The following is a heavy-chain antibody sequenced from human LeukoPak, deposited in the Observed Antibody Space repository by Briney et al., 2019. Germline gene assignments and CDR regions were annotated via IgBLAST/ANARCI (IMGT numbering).Heavy chain of an antibody. V-gene: IGHV3-15*01. CDR1: GFPFGNAW. CDR3: TTVPSRSDI. J-gene: IGHJ3*02. Sequence: GGSLRLSWAASGFPFGNAWMGGVRQAPGKGREWVGRIKSKTDGGTTDYAAPVKGRFTISRDDSKDTLYLQMNSLETEDTALYYCTTVPSRSDIWGQGTMVTVSS. D-gene: IGHD6-6*01. CDR2: IKSKTDGGTT.